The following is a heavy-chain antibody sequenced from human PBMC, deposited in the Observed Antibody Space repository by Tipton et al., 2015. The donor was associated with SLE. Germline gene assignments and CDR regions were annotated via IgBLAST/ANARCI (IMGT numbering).Heavy chain of an antibody. CDR1: GGSFNNGSYY. CDR2: IYSSGST. V-gene: IGHV4-61*02. Sequence: TLSLTCTVSGGSFNNGSYYWSWIRQPAGKGLEWIGRIYSSGSTNYNPSFKSRVTISPGTSASQFSLHLTSVTAADTAVYYCARVAGDRYLGRFEFWGRGTLVSVSS. D-gene: IGHD2-21*02. CDR3: ARVAGDRYLGRFEF. J-gene: IGHJ2*01.